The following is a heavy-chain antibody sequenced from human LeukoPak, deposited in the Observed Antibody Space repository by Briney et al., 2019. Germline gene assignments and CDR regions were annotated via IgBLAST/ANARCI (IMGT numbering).Heavy chain of an antibody. CDR1: GYTFTSYD. CDR3: ARVLIVVVPAARLPNPKTYYYYGMDV. Sequence: ASVKVSCKASGYTFTSYDINWVRQATGQGLEWMGWMNPNSGNTGYAQKFQGRVTMTRNTSISTAYMKLSSLRSEDTAVYYCARVLIVVVPAARLPNPKTYYYYGMDVWGQGTTVTVSS. V-gene: IGHV1-8*01. D-gene: IGHD2-2*01. J-gene: IGHJ6*02. CDR2: MNPNSGNT.